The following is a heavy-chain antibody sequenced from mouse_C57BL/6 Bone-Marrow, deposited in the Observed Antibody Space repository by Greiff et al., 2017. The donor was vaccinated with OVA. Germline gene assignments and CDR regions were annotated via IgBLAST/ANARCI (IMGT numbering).Heavy chain of an antibody. Sequence: QVQLQQPGAELVKPGASVKMSCKASGYTFTSYWITWVKQRPGQGLEWIGDIYPGSGSTNYNEKFKSKATLTVDTSSSTAYMQLSSLTSEDSAVYYCARTAQATSWLAYWGQGTLVTVSA. CDR3: ARTAQATSWLAY. J-gene: IGHJ3*01. CDR2: IYPGSGST. CDR1: GYTFTSYW. V-gene: IGHV1-55*01. D-gene: IGHD3-2*02.